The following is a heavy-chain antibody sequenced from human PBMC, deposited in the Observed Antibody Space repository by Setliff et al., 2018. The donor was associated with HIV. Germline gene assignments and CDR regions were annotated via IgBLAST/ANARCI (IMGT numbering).Heavy chain of an antibody. CDR1: GYTFTSYY. V-gene: IGHV1-46*01. CDR3: ARDRSRHYGAGGRLDV. D-gene: IGHD4-17*01. CDR2: INPSGGST. J-gene: IGHJ6*04. Sequence: ASVKVSCKASGYTFTSYYMHWVRQAPGQGLEWMGIINPSGGSTSYAQKFQGRVTISVDTSKNQFSLKLSSVTAADTAVYYCARDRSRHYGAGGRLDVWGKGTTVTVSS.